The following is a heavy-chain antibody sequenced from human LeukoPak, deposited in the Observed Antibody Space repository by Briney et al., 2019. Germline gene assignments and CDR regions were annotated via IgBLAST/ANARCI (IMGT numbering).Heavy chain of an antibody. V-gene: IGHV4-59*01. CDR3: ARAPAYYYDSSGYYYVFYFDY. J-gene: IGHJ4*02. D-gene: IGHD3-22*01. CDR2: IYYRGST. CDR1: GGSISSYY. Sequence: PSETLSLTCTVPGGSISSYYWSWIRQPPGKGLEWIGYIYYRGSTNYNPSLKSRVTISVDTSKNQFSLKLSSVTAADTAVYYCARAPAYYYDSSGYYYVFYFDYWGQGTLVTVSS.